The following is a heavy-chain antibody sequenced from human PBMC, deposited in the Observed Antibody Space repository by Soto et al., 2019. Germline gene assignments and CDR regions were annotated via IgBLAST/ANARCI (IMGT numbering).Heavy chain of an antibody. Sequence: HVQLVQSGAEVKKPGASVKVSCKASGYTFTDFGIGWVRQAPGQGLEWVGWIGAFNGNTDYAQKFQGRVTMTGDPPTSTAYMELRSLRSDDPAVYSCVRLGDSFGYCGSYYFDHWGQGTLVTVSS. CDR3: VRLGDSFGYCGSYYFDH. CDR2: IGAFNGNT. J-gene: IGHJ4*02. CDR1: GYTFTDFG. D-gene: IGHD3-22*01. V-gene: IGHV1-18*01.